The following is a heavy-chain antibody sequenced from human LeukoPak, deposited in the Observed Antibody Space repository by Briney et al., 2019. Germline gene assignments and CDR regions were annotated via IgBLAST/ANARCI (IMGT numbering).Heavy chain of an antibody. D-gene: IGHD7-27*01. J-gene: IGHJ4*01. CDR1: GGSISSSSYY. V-gene: IGHV4-39*07. Sequence: PSETLSLTCTVFGGSISSSSYYWGWIRQPPGKGLEWIGSIYYSGNTYYNPSLKSRVTISVDTSKNQFSLKLSSVTAADTAVYYCASRKLGNDYWGQGTLVTVSS. CDR2: IYYSGNT. CDR3: ASRKLGNDY.